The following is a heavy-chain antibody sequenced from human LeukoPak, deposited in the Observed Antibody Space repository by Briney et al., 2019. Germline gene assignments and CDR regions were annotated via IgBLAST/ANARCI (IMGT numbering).Heavy chain of an antibody. CDR2: IYHSGST. D-gene: IGHD6-6*01. J-gene: IGHJ4*02. V-gene: IGHV4-59*12. CDR1: GGSISSYY. Sequence: SETLSLTCTVSGGSISSYYWNWIRQPPGKGLEWIGYIYHSGSTNFNPSLKSRVTISVDTSKNQFSLNLSSVTAADTAVYYCARGLRQLVRSWHYWGQGTLVTVSS. CDR3: ARGLRQLVRSWHY.